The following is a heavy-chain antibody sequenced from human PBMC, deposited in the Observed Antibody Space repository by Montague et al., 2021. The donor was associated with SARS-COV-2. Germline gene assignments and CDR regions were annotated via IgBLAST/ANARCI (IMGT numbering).Heavy chain of an antibody. CDR2: IYYSGST. CDR1: GGSISSGGYY. D-gene: IGHD2-21*02. Sequence: TLSLTCTVSGGSISSGGYYWSWIRQHPGKGLEWIGYIYYSGSTYYNPSLKSRVTISVDTSKNQFSLKLSSVTAADTAVYYSARVHIVVVTAMRYFDLWGRGTLVTVSS. V-gene: IGHV4-31*03. CDR3: ARVHIVVVTAMRYFDL. J-gene: IGHJ2*01.